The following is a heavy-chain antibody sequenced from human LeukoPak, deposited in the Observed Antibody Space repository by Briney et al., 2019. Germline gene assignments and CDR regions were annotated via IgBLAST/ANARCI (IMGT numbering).Heavy chain of an antibody. J-gene: IGHJ4*02. CDR1: GFTFRSYG. Sequence: GRSLRLSCAASGFTFRSYGMHWVRQAPGKGLEWVAVISNDGSNKHYADSVKGRFTISRDNSKNTLYLQMNSLRAEDTAVYYCAKENYYESSGYVDYWGQGTLVTVSS. D-gene: IGHD3-22*01. V-gene: IGHV3-30*18. CDR2: ISNDGSNK. CDR3: AKENYYESSGYVDY.